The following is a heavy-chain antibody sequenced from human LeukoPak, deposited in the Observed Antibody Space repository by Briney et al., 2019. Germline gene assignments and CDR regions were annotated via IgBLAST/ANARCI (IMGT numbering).Heavy chain of an antibody. Sequence: PGGSLRLSCAASGFTFSNYDMHWIRQAPGKGLEWVAFIRSDGSNKYYGDSVKGRFTISRDNSKNTLYLQMNSLRSEDTAVYYCATPNDYGDQAPFDYWGQGTLVTVSS. J-gene: IGHJ4*02. V-gene: IGHV3-30*02. CDR3: ATPNDYGDQAPFDY. D-gene: IGHD4-17*01. CDR2: IRSDGSNK. CDR1: GFTFSNYD.